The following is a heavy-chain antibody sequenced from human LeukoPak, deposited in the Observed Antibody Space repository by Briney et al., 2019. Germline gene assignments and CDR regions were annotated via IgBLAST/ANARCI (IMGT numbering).Heavy chain of an antibody. Sequence: SETLSLTCTVSGGSISSNYWSWIRQPPGKGLEWIGYIYYSGSTYYNPSLKSRVTISVDTSKNQFSLKLSSVTAADTAVYYCARAMYSSSSDFDYWGQGTLVTVSS. CDR3: ARAMYSSSSDFDY. D-gene: IGHD6-6*01. V-gene: IGHV4-59*08. CDR1: GGSISSNY. J-gene: IGHJ4*02. CDR2: IYYSGST.